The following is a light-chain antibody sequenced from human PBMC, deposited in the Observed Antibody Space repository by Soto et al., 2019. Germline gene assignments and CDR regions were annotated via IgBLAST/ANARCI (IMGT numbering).Light chain of an antibody. J-gene: IGKJ4*01. V-gene: IGKV3-11*01. CDR1: QSVSSY. Sequence: EIVLTQSPAPLSLSPGERATLSCRASQSVSSYLAWYQQKPGQAPRLLIYDASNRATGIPARFSGGGSGTDFTLTISSLEPEDFAVYYCQQRDSWPLTFGGGTKVEIK. CDR3: QQRDSWPLT. CDR2: DAS.